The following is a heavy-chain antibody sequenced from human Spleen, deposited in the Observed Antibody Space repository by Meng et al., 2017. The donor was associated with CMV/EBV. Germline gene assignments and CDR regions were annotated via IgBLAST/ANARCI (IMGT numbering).Heavy chain of an antibody. CDR2: ISSSSTI. Sequence: GGSLRLSCVASGFTFTDYDMHWVRQAPGKGLEWVSSISSSSTIYYADSVKGRFTISRDNAKNSLYLQMNSLRAEDTAVYYCARDSDYDFWSGYRHYWGQGTLVTVSS. J-gene: IGHJ4*02. CDR1: GFTFTDYD. D-gene: IGHD3-3*01. CDR3: ARDSDYDFWSGYRHY. V-gene: IGHV3-69-1*01.